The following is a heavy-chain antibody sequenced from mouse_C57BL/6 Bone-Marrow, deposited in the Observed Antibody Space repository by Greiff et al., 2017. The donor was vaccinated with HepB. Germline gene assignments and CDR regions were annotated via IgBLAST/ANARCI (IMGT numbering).Heavy chain of an antibody. V-gene: IGHV1-69*01. Sequence: VQLQQPGAELVMPGASVKLSCKASGYTFTSYWMHWVKQRPGQGLEWIGEIDPSDSYTNYNQKFKGKSTLTVDKSSSTAYMQLSSLTSEDSAVYYCAREVNWDGFDYWGQGTTLTVSS. D-gene: IGHD4-1*02. CDR2: IDPSDSYT. J-gene: IGHJ2*01. CDR1: GYTFTSYW. CDR3: AREVNWDGFDY.